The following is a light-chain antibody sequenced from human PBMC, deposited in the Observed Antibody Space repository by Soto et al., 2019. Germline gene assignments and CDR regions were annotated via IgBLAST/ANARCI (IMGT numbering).Light chain of an antibody. V-gene: IGLV2-11*01. CDR2: DDT. J-gene: IGLJ1*01. CDR3: CSYAGTYSFV. Sequence: QSVLTQPRSVSGSPGQPVTVLCTGGNSGVARHKYVSGYQQHPGNAPKIMLYDDTERPSGVPDRFSGSKSGNTACLSISGLQAEDEADYYCCSYAGTYSFVFGTGTKVTVL. CDR1: NSGVARHKY.